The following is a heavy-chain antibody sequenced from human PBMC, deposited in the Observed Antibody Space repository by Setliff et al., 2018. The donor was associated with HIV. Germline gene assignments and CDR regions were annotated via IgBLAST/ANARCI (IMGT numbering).Heavy chain of an antibody. D-gene: IGHD1-26*01. CDR3: ATWGGSPDGYFYYYMDV. CDR2: ISPSSGGT. Sequence: ASVKVSCKASGYTFTGYYIHWVRRAPGQGLEWMGRISPSSGGTNYAPKFQGRVTMTRDKSISTAYMELSRLRSDDTAVYYCATWGGSPDGYFYYYMDVWG. J-gene: IGHJ6*03. V-gene: IGHV1-2*06. CDR1: GYTFTGYY.